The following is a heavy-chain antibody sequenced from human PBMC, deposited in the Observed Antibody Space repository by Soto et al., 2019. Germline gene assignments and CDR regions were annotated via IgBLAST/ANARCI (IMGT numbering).Heavy chain of an antibody. V-gene: IGHV3-48*02. D-gene: IGHD5-12*01. J-gene: IGHJ4*02. CDR3: ARDALLVATPFDL. Sequence: GGSLRLSCAASGFTFSSYSMNWVRQAPGKGLEWVSYVTSTSGTKYYADSVKGRFTISGDNAKNSLYLQMNSLRDEDTAVYYCARDALLVATPFDLWGQGTPVTVSS. CDR1: GFTFSSYS. CDR2: VTSTSGTK.